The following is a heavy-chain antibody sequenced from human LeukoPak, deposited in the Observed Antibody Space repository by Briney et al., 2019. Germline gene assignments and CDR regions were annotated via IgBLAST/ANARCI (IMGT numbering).Heavy chain of an antibody. J-gene: IGHJ5*02. CDR2: ISGSGGST. Sequence: GGSLRLSCAASGFTFSSYAMSWVRQAPGKGLEWVSGISGSGGSTYYADSVKGRFTISRDNSKNTLHLQMNSLRAEDTAVYYCAKARYGSDFWSGYYGGALFDPWGQGTLVTVSS. CDR3: AKARYGSDFWSGYYGGALFDP. CDR1: GFTFSSYA. V-gene: IGHV3-23*01. D-gene: IGHD3-3*01.